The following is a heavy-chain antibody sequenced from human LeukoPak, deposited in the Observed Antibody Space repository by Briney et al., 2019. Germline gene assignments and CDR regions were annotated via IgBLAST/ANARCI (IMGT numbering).Heavy chain of an antibody. CDR3: ARGELIWFGLGYFDY. Sequence: GASVKVSCKASGYTFTSYGISWVRQAPGQGLEWMGWISAYNGNTNYAQKLQGRVTMTTDTSTSTAYMELRSLRSDDTAVYYCARGELIWFGLGYFDYWGQGTLVTVSS. CDR2: ISAYNGNT. CDR1: GYTFTSYG. V-gene: IGHV1-18*01. D-gene: IGHD3-10*01. J-gene: IGHJ4*02.